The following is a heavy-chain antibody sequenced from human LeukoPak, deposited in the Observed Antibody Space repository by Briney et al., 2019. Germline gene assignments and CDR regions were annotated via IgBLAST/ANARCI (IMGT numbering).Heavy chain of an antibody. CDR1: GFTVSSNY. J-gene: IGHJ4*02. CDR3: ARDSSYGSTSAHFAS. V-gene: IGHV3-66*01. Sequence: GGSLRLSCAASGFTVSSNYMSWVRQAPGKGLEWVSVIYSGGSTYYADSVKGRFTISRDNSKNTLYLQMNSLRAEETAVYYCARDSSYGSTSAHFASWGQGPLVPVSP. D-gene: IGHD4-17*01. CDR2: IYSGGST.